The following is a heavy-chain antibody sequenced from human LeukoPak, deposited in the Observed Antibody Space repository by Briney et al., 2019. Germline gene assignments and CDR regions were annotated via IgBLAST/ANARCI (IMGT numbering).Heavy chain of an antibody. CDR3: ARESYSSSRSDY. J-gene: IGHJ4*02. V-gene: IGHV4-34*01. D-gene: IGHD6-13*01. Sequence: TSETLSLTCAVYGGSFSGYYWSWIRQPPGKGLEWIGEINHSGSTNYNPSLKSRVTISVDTSKNQFSLKLSSVTAADTAVYYCARESYSSSRSDYWGQGTLVTVSS. CDR1: GGSFSGYY. CDR2: INHSGST.